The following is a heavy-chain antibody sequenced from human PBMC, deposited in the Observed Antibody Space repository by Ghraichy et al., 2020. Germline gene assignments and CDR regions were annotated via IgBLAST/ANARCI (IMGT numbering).Heavy chain of an antibody. Sequence: GGSLRLSCAVSGFTFRNYWMSWVRQAPGKGLEWVATISHDGSVKKYVDSVEGRFTISRDNAKNSLFLQMDSLRAEDTAMYYCARAPDTGCLYPWFDYWGQGTLVPVSS. CDR3: ARAPDTGCLYPWFDY. CDR1: GFTFRNYW. D-gene: IGHD2-8*02. CDR2: ISHDGSVK. J-gene: IGHJ4*02. V-gene: IGHV3-7*01.